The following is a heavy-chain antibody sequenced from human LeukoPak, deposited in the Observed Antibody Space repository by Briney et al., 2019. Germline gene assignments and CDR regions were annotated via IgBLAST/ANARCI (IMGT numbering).Heavy chain of an antibody. CDR3: ARGRYYDFWSGLYYFDY. CDR1: GGSFSGYY. J-gene: IGHJ4*02. D-gene: IGHD3-3*01. V-gene: IGHV4-34*01. CDR2: INYSGST. Sequence: SETLSLTCAVYGGSFSGYYWSWIRQPPGKGLEWIGEINYSGSTNYNPSLKSRVTISVDTSKNQFSLKLSSVTAADTAVYYCARGRYYDFWSGLYYFDYWGQGTLVTVSS.